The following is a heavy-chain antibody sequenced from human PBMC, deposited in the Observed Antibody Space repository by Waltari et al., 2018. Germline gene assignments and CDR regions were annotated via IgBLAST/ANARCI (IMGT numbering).Heavy chain of an antibody. CDR3: ARDRGRGLYLES. CDR2: IHGIGRT. Sequence: QVKLQESGPGLVKPSGTLSPTCAVPGKSVTNSYWWSWVRQSPGRGLEWFGQIHGIGRTNYNPSLESRVTVSLDTSNNHFSLGVTSATAADTAVYFCARDRGRGLYLESWGQGTLVTVSP. V-gene: IGHV4-4*02. CDR1: GKSVTNSYW. D-gene: IGHD2-15*01. J-gene: IGHJ4*02.